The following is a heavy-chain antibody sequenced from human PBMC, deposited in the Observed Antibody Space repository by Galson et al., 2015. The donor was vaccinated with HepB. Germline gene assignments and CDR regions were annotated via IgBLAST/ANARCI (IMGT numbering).Heavy chain of an antibody. D-gene: IGHD2-8*01. CDR1: GYSFTSYW. Sequence: QSGAEVKKPGESLRISCKGSGYSFTSYWISWVRQMPGKGLEWMGRIDPSDSYTNYSPSFQGHVTISADKSISTAYLQWSSLKASDTAMYYCARLAAMDCTNGVCYTGWGQGTLVTVSP. CDR3: ARLAAMDCTNGVCYTG. V-gene: IGHV5-10-1*01. J-gene: IGHJ4*02. CDR2: IDPSDSYT.